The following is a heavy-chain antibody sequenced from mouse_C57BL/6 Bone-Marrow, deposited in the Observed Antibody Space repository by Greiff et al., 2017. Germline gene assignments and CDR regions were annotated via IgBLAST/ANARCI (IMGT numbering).Heavy chain of an antibody. CDR3: ARGYYGSSPSFDV. V-gene: IGHV1-53*01. CDR2: INPSNGGT. J-gene: IGHJ1*03. CDR1: GYTFTSYW. Sequence: VKLQQPGTELVKPGASVKLSCKASGYTFTSYWMHWVKQRPGQGLEWIGNINPSNGGTNYNEKFKSKATLTVDKSSSTAYMQLSSLTSEDSAVYYCARGYYGSSPSFDVWGTGTTVTVSS. D-gene: IGHD1-1*01.